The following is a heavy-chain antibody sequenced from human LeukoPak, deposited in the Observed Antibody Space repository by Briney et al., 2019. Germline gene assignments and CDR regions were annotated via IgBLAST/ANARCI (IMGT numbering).Heavy chain of an antibody. V-gene: IGHV4-61*02. CDR1: GGSISSVTYY. CDR2: IYSSGST. D-gene: IGHD5-12*01. Sequence: SETLSLTCTVSGGSISSVTYYWGCIRQPAGKGLEWIGRIYSSGSTNYNPSLKSRVTMSVDTSRNQFSLNLTSATAADTAIYYCARDLLHRGYAFDIWGQGTMVTVSS. J-gene: IGHJ3*02. CDR3: ARDLLHRGYAFDI.